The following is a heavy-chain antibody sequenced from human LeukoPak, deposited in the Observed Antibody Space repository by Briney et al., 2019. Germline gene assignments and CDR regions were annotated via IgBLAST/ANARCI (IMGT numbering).Heavy chain of an antibody. CDR3: LGAFDF. CDR2: ISSSSTYI. Sequence: SGGSLRLSCAASGFIFSTYSMSWVRQAPGKGLEWVSSISSSSTYIHYADSVKGRFTISRDNAQNSLYLQMNSLRVEDTAVCYCLGAFDFWGQGTMVTVSS. V-gene: IGHV3-21*01. J-gene: IGHJ3*01. CDR1: GFIFSTYS.